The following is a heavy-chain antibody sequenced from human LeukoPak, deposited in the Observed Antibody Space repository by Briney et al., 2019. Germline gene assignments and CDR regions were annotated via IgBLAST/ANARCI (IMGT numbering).Heavy chain of an antibody. J-gene: IGHJ3*02. CDR1: GFTFSSYW. V-gene: IGHV3-7*01. CDR3: ARDGTEYYDFWSGAFDI. CDR2: IKQDGSEK. D-gene: IGHD3-3*01. Sequence: GGSLRLSCAASGFTFSSYWMSWVRQAPGKGLEWVANIKQDGSEKYYVDSVKGRFTISRDNAKNSLYLQMNSLRAEDTAVYYCARDGTEYYDFWSGAFDIWGQGTMVTVSS.